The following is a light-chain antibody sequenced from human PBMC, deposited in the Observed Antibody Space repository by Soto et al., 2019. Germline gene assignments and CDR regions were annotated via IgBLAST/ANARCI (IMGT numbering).Light chain of an antibody. CDR1: SSDVGGYNY. Sequence: QSVLTQPASVSGSPGQSITISCTGTSSDVGGYNYVSWYQQHPGKAPKLMIYDVSNRPSGVSNRFSGSKSGNTASLTLSGLQAEDEADYYCSSYTGSSTYVFGTGTKLTVL. CDR2: DVS. J-gene: IGLJ1*01. CDR3: SSYTGSSTYV. V-gene: IGLV2-14*03.